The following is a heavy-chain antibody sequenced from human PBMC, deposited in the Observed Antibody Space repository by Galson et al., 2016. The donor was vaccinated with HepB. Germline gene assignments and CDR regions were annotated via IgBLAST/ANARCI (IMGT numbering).Heavy chain of an antibody. V-gene: IGHV3-53*01. CDR1: GFTVSSNY. J-gene: IGHJ4*02. D-gene: IGHD3-16*01. Sequence: SLRLSCAASGFTVSSNYMSWVRQAPGKGLEGVSVIYSGGTTFYGDSVKGRFTISRDTSKNTLYLQMNSLRAEYTAVYYCATAPTLGYWGQGTLVTVSS. CDR2: IYSGGTT. CDR3: ATAPTLGY.